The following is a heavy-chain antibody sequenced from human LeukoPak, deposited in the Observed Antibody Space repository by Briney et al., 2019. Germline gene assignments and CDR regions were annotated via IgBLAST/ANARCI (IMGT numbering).Heavy chain of an antibody. D-gene: IGHD6-13*01. CDR1: GFTFSSYS. V-gene: IGHV3-21*04. CDR2: ISSSSSYI. CDR3: AREAAAGWGVDY. J-gene: IGHJ4*02. Sequence: GGSLRLSCAASGFTFSSYSMNWVRQAPGKGLEWVSSISSSSSYIYYADSVKGRFTISRDNAKNTLYLQMNSLRAEDTAVYYCAREAAAGWGVDYWGQGTLVTVSS.